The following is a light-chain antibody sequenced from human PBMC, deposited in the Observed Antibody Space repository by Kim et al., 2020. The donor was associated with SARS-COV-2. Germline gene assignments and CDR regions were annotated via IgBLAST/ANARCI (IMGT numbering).Light chain of an antibody. V-gene: IGKV3-20*01. CDR1: QRVSSSY. Sequence: LTPGERATLSCRASQRVSSSYLAWYQQKPGKAPRLLIYGASSRATGIPDRFSGSGSGTDFTLTISRLEPEDFAVYYCQQYGVSPGTFGQGTKLEI. J-gene: IGKJ2*02. CDR3: QQYGVSPGT. CDR2: GAS.